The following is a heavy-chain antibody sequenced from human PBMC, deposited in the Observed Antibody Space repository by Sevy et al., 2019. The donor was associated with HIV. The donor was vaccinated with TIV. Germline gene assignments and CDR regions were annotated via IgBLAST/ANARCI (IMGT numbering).Heavy chain of an antibody. Sequence: ASVKVSCKASGGTFSSYAISWVRQAPGQGLEWMGGIIPIFGTANYAQKFQGRVTITADKSTSTDYMELSSLRSEDTAVYYCASANYDSSGYYYRYFDYWGQGTLVTVSS. V-gene: IGHV1-69*06. CDR1: GGTFSSYA. D-gene: IGHD3-22*01. J-gene: IGHJ4*02. CDR2: IIPIFGTA. CDR3: ASANYDSSGYYYRYFDY.